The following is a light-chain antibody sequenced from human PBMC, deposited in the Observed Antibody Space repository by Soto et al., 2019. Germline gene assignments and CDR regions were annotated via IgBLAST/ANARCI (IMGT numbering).Light chain of an antibody. J-gene: IGKJ1*01. CDR2: KAS. Sequence: DIQMTQSPSTLSASVGDRVTIACRASQSISSWLAWYQQKPGKAPNRLIYKASSLEGGVPSRFSGSGSGTEFTLTISSLQPDDFATYYCQQYNSYWTFGQGTKVDIK. CDR3: QQYNSYWT. CDR1: QSISSW. V-gene: IGKV1-5*03.